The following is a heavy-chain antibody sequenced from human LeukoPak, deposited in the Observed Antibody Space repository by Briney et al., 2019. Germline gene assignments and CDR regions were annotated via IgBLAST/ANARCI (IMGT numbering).Heavy chain of an antibody. CDR2: IKQDGSEK. J-gene: IGHJ6*03. V-gene: IGHV3-7*01. D-gene: IGHD2/OR15-2a*01. CDR3: AREADFNYYYYMDV. Sequence: GGSLRLSCAASGFTVSSNYMSWVRQAPGKGLEWVANIKQDGSEKYYVDSVKGRFTISRDNAKNSLYLQMNSLRAEDTAVYYCAREADFNYYYYMDVWGKGTTVTVSS. CDR1: GFTVSSNY.